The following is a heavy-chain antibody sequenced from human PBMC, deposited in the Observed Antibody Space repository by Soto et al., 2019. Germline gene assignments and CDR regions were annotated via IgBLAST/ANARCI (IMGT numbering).Heavy chain of an antibody. CDR2: IYYSGST. CDR1: GESVSSGRYY. CDR3: ARARNYNWNVRFLDS. V-gene: IGHV4-61*01. J-gene: IGHJ4*02. Sequence: SETLSVTCTVSGESVSSGRYYCSWIRQPPGKGLDWIGYIYYSGSTNYNPSLKSRVTISVDTSKKQFSLKVTSGTAADTAVYYCARARNYNWNVRFLDSWGQGTQVTVSS. D-gene: IGHD1-20*01.